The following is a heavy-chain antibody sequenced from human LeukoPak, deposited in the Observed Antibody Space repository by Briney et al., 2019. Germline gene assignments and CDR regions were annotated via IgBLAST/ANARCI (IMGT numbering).Heavy chain of an antibody. CDR3: ARNWGCSGGSCYSTGGFDY. J-gene: IGHJ4*02. D-gene: IGHD2-15*01. CDR1: GFTFSSYS. V-gene: IGHV3-21*01. Sequence: GGSLGLSCATSGFTFSSYSMNWVRQAPGKGLEWVSSISSSSSYIYYADSVKGRFTISRDNAKNSLYLQMNSLRAEDTAVYYCARNWGCSGGSCYSTGGFDYWGQGTLVTVSS. CDR2: ISSSSSYI.